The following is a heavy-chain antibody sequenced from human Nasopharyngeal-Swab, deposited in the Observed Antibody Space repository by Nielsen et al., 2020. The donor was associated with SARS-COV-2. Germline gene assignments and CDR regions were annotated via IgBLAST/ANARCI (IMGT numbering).Heavy chain of an antibody. Sequence: GESLKISCAASGITFNNYAMSWVRQGPGKGLEWVSALSAPGNPYYADSVKGRFTISRDNSKKMLFLQMNSLRAEDTAVYYCARVDTAFVIHYYYGMDVWGQGTTVTVSS. D-gene: IGHD5-18*01. J-gene: IGHJ6*02. CDR1: GITFNNYA. CDR2: LSAPGNP. V-gene: IGHV3-23*01. CDR3: ARVDTAFVIHYYYGMDV.